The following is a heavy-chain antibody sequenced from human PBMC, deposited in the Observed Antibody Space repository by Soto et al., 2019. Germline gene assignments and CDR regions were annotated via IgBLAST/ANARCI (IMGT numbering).Heavy chain of an antibody. D-gene: IGHD3-10*01. V-gene: IGHV3-53*04. CDR3: ARDGPYYYASRMDV. J-gene: IGHJ6*02. CDR2: LHSGGDT. CDR1: GIPVSSNY. Sequence: EVQLVESGGGLVQPGGSLRLSCVASGIPVSSNYMTWVRQAPGKGLEWVSVLHSGGDTYYANSVKGRFTISRHDSTTRLFLQMNSLTAEDTAVYYGARDGPYYYASRMDVWGQGTTVTVSS.